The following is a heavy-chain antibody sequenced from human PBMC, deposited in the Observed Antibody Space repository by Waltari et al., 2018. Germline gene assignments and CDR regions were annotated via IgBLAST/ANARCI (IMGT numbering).Heavy chain of an antibody. CDR2: IDSTGTYI. CDR1: GVTFKRFA. V-gene: IGHV3-21*01. D-gene: IGHD1-26*01. Sequence: EVQLVESGGGLVKPGGSLRHSCAAAGVTFKRFAMNWVRQAPGKGFEWSASIDSTGTYIYYTDSLKGRFTISIDDAKDSLFLQMRSLRVEDTAMYYCAREWVEGVLGQVTTVTVSS. CDR3: AREWVEGV. J-gene: IGHJ6*02.